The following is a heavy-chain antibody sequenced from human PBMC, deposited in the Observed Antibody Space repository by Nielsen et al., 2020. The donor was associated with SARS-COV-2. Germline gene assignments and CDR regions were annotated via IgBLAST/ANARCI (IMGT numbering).Heavy chain of an antibody. J-gene: IGHJ6*02. D-gene: IGHD3-10*01. CDR2: INHSGST. Sequence: RQAPGKGLAWIGEINHSGSTKYNPSLKSRVTISVDTSKNQFSLKLSSVTAADTAVYYCAREALKELLWFGESSSYYGMDVWGQGTTVTVSS. CDR3: AREALKELLWFGESSSYYGMDV. V-gene: IGHV4-34*01.